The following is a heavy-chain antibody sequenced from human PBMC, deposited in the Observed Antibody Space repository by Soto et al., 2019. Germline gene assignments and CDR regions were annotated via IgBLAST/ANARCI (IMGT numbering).Heavy chain of an antibody. CDR1: GGSISSSNW. V-gene: IGHV4-4*02. Sequence: SETLSLTCAVSGGSISSSNWWSWVRQPPGKGLEWIGSIYYSGSTYYNPSLKSRVTISVDTSKNQFSLKLSSVTAADTAVYYCARRRPNYFDYWGQGTLVTVSS. CDR2: IYYSGST. CDR3: ARRRPNYFDY. J-gene: IGHJ4*02.